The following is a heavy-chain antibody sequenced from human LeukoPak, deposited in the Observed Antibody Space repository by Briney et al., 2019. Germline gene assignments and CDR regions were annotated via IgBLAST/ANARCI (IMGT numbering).Heavy chain of an antibody. Sequence: PSGTLSLTCAVYGGSFSGYFWSWIRQPPGKGLEWIGEINHSGRTYFNPSLKSRVTLSVDTSKNQFSLKLTSVTAADTAVYYCARDPYSSSPLDYWGQGTLVTVSS. V-gene: IGHV4-34*01. CDR2: INHSGRT. CDR1: GGSFSGYF. CDR3: ARDPYSSSPLDY. D-gene: IGHD6-13*01. J-gene: IGHJ4*02.